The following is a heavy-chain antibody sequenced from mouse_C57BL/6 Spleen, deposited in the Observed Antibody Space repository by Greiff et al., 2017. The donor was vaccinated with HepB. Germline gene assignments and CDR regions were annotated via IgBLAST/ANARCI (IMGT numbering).Heavy chain of an antibody. CDR3: ARQGDYDRSFDY. J-gene: IGHJ2*01. V-gene: IGHV5-9*01. Sequence: EVQRVESGGGLVKPGGSLKLSCAASGFTFSSYTMSWVRQTPEKRLEWVATISGGGGNTYYPDSVKGRFTISRDNAKNTLYLQMSSLRSEDTALYYCARQGDYDRSFDYWGQGTTLTVSS. CDR2: ISGGGGNT. D-gene: IGHD2-4*01. CDR1: GFTFSSYT.